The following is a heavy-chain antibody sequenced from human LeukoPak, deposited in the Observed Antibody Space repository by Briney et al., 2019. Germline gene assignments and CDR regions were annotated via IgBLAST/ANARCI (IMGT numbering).Heavy chain of an antibody. V-gene: IGHV3-53*01. CDR2: IYSGSST. J-gene: IGHJ1*01. CDR1: GFTVSSNY. Sequence: PGGSLGLSCAASGFTVSSNYWSWVRQAPGKGLEWVSLIYSGSSTYYADSVKGRFTISTDNSKNTLFLQMNSLRAEDTAVYYCARDGSQRALQYWGQGTLVTVSS. CDR3: ARDGSQRALQY.